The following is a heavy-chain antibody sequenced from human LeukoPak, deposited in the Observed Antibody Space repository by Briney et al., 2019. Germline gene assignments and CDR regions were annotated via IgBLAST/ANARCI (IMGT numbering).Heavy chain of an antibody. D-gene: IGHD3-22*01. CDR1: GFTVSSNY. V-gene: IGHV3-66*01. Sequence: GGSLRLSCEGSGFTVSSNYMTWVRQAPGKGLEWVSIIYSDGSTYYADSVRGRFTISRDNSKNTLYLQMKSLRAEDTAVYYCARDHYDSSGFYPTKHYYGLDVWGQGTTVTVSS. CDR2: IYSDGST. CDR3: ARDHYDSSGFYPTKHYYGLDV. J-gene: IGHJ6*02.